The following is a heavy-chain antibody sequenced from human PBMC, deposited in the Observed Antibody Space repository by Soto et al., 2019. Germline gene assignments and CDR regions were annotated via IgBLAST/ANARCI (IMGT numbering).Heavy chain of an antibody. CDR3: ARGVQGSRYFDL. J-gene: IGHJ2*01. V-gene: IGHV4-30-2*01. CDR1: GGSISSGGYS. CDR2: IYHSGST. Sequence: SETLSLTCAVSGGSISSGGYSWSWIRQPPGKGLEWIGYIYHSGSTYYNPSLKSRVTISVDRSKNQFSLKLSSVTAADTAVYYCARGVQGSRYFDLWGRGTLVTVSS.